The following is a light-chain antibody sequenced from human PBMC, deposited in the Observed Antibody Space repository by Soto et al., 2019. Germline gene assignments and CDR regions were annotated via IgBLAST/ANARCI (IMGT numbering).Light chain of an antibody. Sequence: DIQMTQSPSSLSASVGDRVTTTCRASRAIGNDLAWYQQKPGKVPQLLIYAAFTLQSGVPSRFSASRSGTDFTLTISSLRPEDVATYYCQNYDNAPLTFGGGTKVDI. V-gene: IGKV1-27*01. CDR2: AAF. J-gene: IGKJ4*01. CDR3: QNYDNAPLT. CDR1: RAIGND.